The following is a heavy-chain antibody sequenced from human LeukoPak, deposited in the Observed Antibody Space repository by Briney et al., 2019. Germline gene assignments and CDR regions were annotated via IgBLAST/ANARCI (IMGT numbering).Heavy chain of an antibody. CDR2: IYYSGST. Sequence: SETLSLTCSVSDGSISSYFWSWIRQPPGKGPEWIGHIYYSGSTDYNPSLKSRVTVSVDRSKNQFSLKMTSVIAADTAVYYCARESKMATTGAWFFDHWGRGTLVRVSS. CDR3: ARESKMATTGAWFFDH. V-gene: IGHV4-59*01. D-gene: IGHD5-24*01. J-gene: IGHJ2*01. CDR1: DGSISSYF.